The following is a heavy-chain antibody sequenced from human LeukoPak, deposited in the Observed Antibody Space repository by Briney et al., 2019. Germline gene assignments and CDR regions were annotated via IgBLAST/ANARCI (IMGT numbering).Heavy chain of an antibody. CDR3: ARGGEWLDPERIPVDY. CDR2: ISYDGNNN. CDR1: GFTFSSYA. Sequence: GGSLRLSCAASGFTFSSYAIHWVRQAPGKGLEWVAIISYDGNNNYYADSVKGRFTISRDNSKNTLYLQMNSLRAEDTAVYYCARGGEWLDPERIPVDYWGQGTLVTVSS. D-gene: IGHD6-19*01. J-gene: IGHJ4*02. V-gene: IGHV3-30-3*01.